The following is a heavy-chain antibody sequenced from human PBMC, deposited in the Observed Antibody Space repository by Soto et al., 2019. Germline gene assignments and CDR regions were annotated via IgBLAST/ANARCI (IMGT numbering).Heavy chain of an antibody. Sequence: EVQLLESGGGLVQPGGSLRLSCAASGFTFSSYAMRWVRQAPGKGLEWVSAISGSGDSTYYADSVKGRFTTSRDNAKNTLYLQMNSLRAEDTAVYHCARRGSGSYYDYWGQGTLVTVSS. CDR1: GFTFSSYA. V-gene: IGHV3-23*01. D-gene: IGHD1-26*01. CDR3: ARRGSGSYYDY. J-gene: IGHJ4*02. CDR2: ISGSGDST.